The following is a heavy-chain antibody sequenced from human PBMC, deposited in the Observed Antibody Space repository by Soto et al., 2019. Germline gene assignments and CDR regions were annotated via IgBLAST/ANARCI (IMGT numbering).Heavy chain of an antibody. D-gene: IGHD3-10*01. V-gene: IGHV3-53*01. Sequence: EVQLVESGGGLIQPGGSLRLSCAVSGFTVSNNYMSWVRQAPGKGLEGVSVIYSGGYTAYGDSVKGRFTISRDNSKNTLYLKMSSRGADAPAVYFCAADRGGGGYWGQGTLVTVSS. CDR3: AADRGGGGY. J-gene: IGHJ4*02. CDR2: IYSGGYT. CDR1: GFTVSNNY.